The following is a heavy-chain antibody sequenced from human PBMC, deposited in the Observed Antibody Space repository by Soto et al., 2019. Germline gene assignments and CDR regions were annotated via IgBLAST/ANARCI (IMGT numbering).Heavy chain of an antibody. CDR1: SDTFASYY. J-gene: IGHJ5*02. Sequence: ASVKVSCKASSDTFASYYITWVLQAPGQGLEWMGWISTYNGNTKYAQNVQGRVSMTTDTSTSTAYMELRSLKSDDTAVYYCARVTRGSGDWFDPWGQGTLVTVSS. CDR2: ISTYNGNT. D-gene: IGHD6-19*01. CDR3: ARVTRGSGDWFDP. V-gene: IGHV1-18*01.